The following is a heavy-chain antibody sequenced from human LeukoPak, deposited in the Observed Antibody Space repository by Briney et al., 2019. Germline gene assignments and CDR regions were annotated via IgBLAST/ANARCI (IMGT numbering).Heavy chain of an antibody. J-gene: IGHJ6*03. D-gene: IGHD6-25*01. V-gene: IGHV3-23*01. CDR2: ISGSGGST. CDR1: GFTFSSYA. Sequence: GGTLRLSCAASGFTFSSYAMSWVRQAPGKGLEWVSAISGSGGSTYYADSVKGRFTISRDNSKNTLYLQMNSLRAEDTAVYYCAKGGYSIAAYYYYYYMDVWGKGTTVTVSS. CDR3: AKGGYSIAAYYYYYYMDV.